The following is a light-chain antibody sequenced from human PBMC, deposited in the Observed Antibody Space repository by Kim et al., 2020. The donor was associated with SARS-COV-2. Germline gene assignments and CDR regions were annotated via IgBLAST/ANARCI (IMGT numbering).Light chain of an antibody. CDR3: QKYDSAPWT. J-gene: IGKJ1*01. V-gene: IGKV1-27*01. Sequence: SASVGDRVTITCRASLGIRDYLAWYQQKPGEVPKLLIYAASTLQSGVPLRFSGSGSGTDFTLNISDLQPEDAATYFCQKYDSAPWTLGQGTKVEI. CDR2: AAS. CDR1: LGIRDY.